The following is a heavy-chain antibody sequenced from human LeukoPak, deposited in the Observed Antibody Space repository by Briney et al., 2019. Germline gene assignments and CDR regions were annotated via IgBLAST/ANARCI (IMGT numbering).Heavy chain of an antibody. CDR3: ARDNYDYVWGSYLQN. J-gene: IGHJ4*02. Sequence: GASVKVSCKASGGTFSSYAISWVRQAPGQGLEWMGGIIPIFGTANYAQKFQGRVTITADESTSTAYMELSSLRSEDTAVYYCARDNYDYVWGSYLQNWGQGTLVTVSS. CDR2: IIPIFGTA. V-gene: IGHV1-69*13. D-gene: IGHD3-16*02. CDR1: GGTFSSYA.